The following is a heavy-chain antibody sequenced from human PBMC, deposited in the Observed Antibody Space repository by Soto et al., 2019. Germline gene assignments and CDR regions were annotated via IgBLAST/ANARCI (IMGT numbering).Heavy chain of an antibody. CDR1: GGSLSPYY. V-gene: IGHV4-34*01. D-gene: IGHD5-18*01. Sequence: QVQLQQWGAGLLKPSETLSLTCGVFGGSLSPYYCTWIRQPPGKGLEWIGDINHRGITNYNSSLKSRLSISVDTSKNQFSLTLTSVTAADTAIYYCARVGYNSGHGFDYWGQGALITISS. CDR2: INHRGIT. J-gene: IGHJ4*02. CDR3: ARVGYNSGHGFDY.